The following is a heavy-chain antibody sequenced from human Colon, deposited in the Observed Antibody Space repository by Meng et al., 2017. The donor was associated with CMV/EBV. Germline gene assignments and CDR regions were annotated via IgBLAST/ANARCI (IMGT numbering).Heavy chain of an antibody. D-gene: IGHD2-8*01. CDR1: GYTFSKSY. V-gene: IGHV1-46*01. CDR2: INPTGDST. Sequence: QVQLVKSGAEVRKPGASVRVSCKASGYTFSKSYIYWVRQAPGQGHEWMGIINPTGDSTTLAQKFQGRVTVTRDTSTNTVYMELSSLTSEDTAVYYCAREYEKDYYFEYWGQGTLVTVSS. J-gene: IGHJ4*02. CDR3: AREYEKDYYFEY.